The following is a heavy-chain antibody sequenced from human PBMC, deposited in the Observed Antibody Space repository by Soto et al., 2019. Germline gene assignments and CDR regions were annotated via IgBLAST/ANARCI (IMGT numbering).Heavy chain of an antibody. CDR2: INHSGST. CDR1: GGSVRGYY. CDR3: ARESQPRPHILEWLPLDP. D-gene: IGHD3-3*01. V-gene: IGHV4-34*01. J-gene: IGHJ5*02. Sequence: SETLSLTCAVYGGSVRGYYWSWIRQPPGKGLEWIGEINHSGSTNYNPSLQSRVTISVDTSKNQFSLKLSSVTAADTAVYYCARESQPRPHILEWLPLDPLGQGTLVTVSS.